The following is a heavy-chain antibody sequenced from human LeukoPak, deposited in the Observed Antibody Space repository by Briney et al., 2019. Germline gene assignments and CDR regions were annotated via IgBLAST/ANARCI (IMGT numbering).Heavy chain of an antibody. Sequence: SVKVSCKASGGTFSSYAISWVRQAPGQGLEWMGGIIPIFGTANYAQKFQGRVTITTDESTSTAYMELSSLRSEDTAVYYCARDLDPYYDSSGYAFDIWGQGTMVTVSS. CDR3: ARDLDPYYDSSGYAFDI. D-gene: IGHD3-22*01. J-gene: IGHJ3*02. CDR2: IIPIFGTA. V-gene: IGHV1-69*05. CDR1: GGTFSSYA.